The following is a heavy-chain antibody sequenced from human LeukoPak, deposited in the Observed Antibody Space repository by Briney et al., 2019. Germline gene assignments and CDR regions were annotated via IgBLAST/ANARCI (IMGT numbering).Heavy chain of an antibody. CDR2: IYPGDSDT. CDR1: GYSFTSYW. Sequence: GESLKISCKGSGYSFTSYWLGWVRQMPGKGLEWMGIIYPGDSDTRYSPSFQGQVTISADKSISTAYLQWSSLKASDTAMYYCARDSSTVTTTNAFDIWGQGTMVTVSS. V-gene: IGHV5-51*01. D-gene: IGHD4-17*01. CDR3: ARDSSTVTTTNAFDI. J-gene: IGHJ3*02.